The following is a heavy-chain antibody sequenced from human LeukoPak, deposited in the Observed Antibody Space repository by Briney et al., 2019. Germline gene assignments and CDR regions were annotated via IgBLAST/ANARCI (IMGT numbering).Heavy chain of an antibody. Sequence: PSETLTLTCTVSGGSLTTYYWSWIRQSPGKGLEWIGYIYYSGSVTYNPSLKRRVTISVGTTNNQLSFRLMSVTAADDAVDYLSRGDYDVSGSYYPNWFVSCWGQG. V-gene: IGHV4-59*01. CDR3: SRGDYDVSGSYYPNWFVSC. D-gene: IGHD3-10*01. CDR1: GGSLTTYY. CDR2: IYYSGSV. J-gene: IGHJ6*01.